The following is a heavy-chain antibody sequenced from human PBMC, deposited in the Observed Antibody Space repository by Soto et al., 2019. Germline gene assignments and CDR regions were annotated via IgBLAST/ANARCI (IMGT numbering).Heavy chain of an antibody. D-gene: IGHD2-2*01. CDR1: GFTFRTSA. J-gene: IGHJ6*02. CDR2: ISGSGGTT. Sequence: EVQLLESGGGLVQPGGSLRLSCTASGFTFRTSAMNWVRQAPGKGLEWVSGISGSGGTTYYADSVEGRFTISRDNSKNTVYLQMNSLRAEDTAIYYCAKDLGYCSSTGCYDFYAMDVWGQGNTVTVSS. CDR3: AKDLGYCSSTGCYDFYAMDV. V-gene: IGHV3-23*01.